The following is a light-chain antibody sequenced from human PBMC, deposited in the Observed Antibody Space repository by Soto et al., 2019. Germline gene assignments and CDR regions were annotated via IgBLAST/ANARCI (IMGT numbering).Light chain of an antibody. J-gene: IGKJ4*01. CDR3: QQYNRYSIH. CDR1: QSISNW. Sequence: DIQLTQSPSTLSASVGDRVTITCRASQSISNWVVWYQQKPGKAPKVLIYDASTLESGVPSRFSGSGYGTEFTLTINSLQPEDFATYYCQQYNRYSIHFGGGTKVEMK. V-gene: IGKV1-5*03. CDR2: DAS.